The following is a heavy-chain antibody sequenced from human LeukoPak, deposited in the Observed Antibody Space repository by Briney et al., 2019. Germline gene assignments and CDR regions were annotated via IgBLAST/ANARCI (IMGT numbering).Heavy chain of an antibody. Sequence: GASVRVSCKASGYTFTSYGISWVRQAPGQGLEWMGWISANNGNTNYAQKLQGRVTMTTDTSTSTAYMELRSLRSDDTAVYYCARDRATVVVPAALGPYYFDYWGQGTLVTVSS. V-gene: IGHV1-18*01. J-gene: IGHJ4*02. CDR3: ARDRATVVVPAALGPYYFDY. CDR1: GYTFTSYG. CDR2: ISANNGNT. D-gene: IGHD2-2*01.